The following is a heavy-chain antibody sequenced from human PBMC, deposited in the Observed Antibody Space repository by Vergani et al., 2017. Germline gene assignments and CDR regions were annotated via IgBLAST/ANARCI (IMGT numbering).Heavy chain of an antibody. Sequence: QVQLQESGPGLVKPSETLSLTCTVSGGSISSYYWSWIRQPPGKGLEWIGYIYYSGSTNYNPSLKSRVTISVDTSKNQFSLKLSSVTAADTAVYYCARGNRAYYYDSSGYYYHWGQGTLVTVSS. D-gene: IGHD3-22*01. CDR3: ARGNRAYYYDSSGYYYH. CDR1: GGSISSYY. V-gene: IGHV4-59*12. CDR2: IYYSGST. J-gene: IGHJ5*02.